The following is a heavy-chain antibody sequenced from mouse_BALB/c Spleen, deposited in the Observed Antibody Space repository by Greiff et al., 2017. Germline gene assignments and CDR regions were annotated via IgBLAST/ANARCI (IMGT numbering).Heavy chain of an antibody. Sequence: VQLKESGPDLVKPSQPLSLTCTVTGYSITSGYSWHWIRQFPGNKLELMGYIHYSGSTNYNPSLKSRIPIIRDTSKNQFFLQLNSVTTEATATDYCARKSYIATAYFDYWGQGTTLTVSS. CDR1: GYSITSGYS. D-gene: IGHD1-2*01. CDR2: IHYSGST. CDR3: ARKSYIATAYFDY. V-gene: IGHV3-1*02. J-gene: IGHJ2*01.